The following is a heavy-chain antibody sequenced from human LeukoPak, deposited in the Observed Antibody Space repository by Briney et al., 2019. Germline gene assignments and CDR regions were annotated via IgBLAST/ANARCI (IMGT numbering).Heavy chain of an antibody. Sequence: SEKVSCKASGGTFSSYAISWVRQAPGQGLEWMGRIIPILGIANYAQKFQGRVTITADKSTSTAYMELSSLRSEDTAVYYCAILGGILTGPDAFDIWGQGTMVTVSS. J-gene: IGHJ3*02. CDR2: IIPILGIA. CDR3: AILGGILTGPDAFDI. CDR1: GGTFSSYA. V-gene: IGHV1-69*04. D-gene: IGHD3-9*01.